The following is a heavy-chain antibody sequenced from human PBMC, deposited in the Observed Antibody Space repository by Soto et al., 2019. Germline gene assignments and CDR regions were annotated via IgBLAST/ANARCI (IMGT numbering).Heavy chain of an antibody. Sequence: QVQLQQWGAGLLKPSETLSLTCAVYGGSFSGYYWSWIRQPSGKGLEWIGEINHSGSTNYNPSLKSRVTISVDTSKNQFSLKLSSVTAADTAVYYCARVMYSSGWWDQGNDYWGQGTLVTVSS. CDR2: INHSGST. D-gene: IGHD6-19*01. V-gene: IGHV4-34*01. CDR3: ARVMYSSGWWDQGNDY. J-gene: IGHJ4*02. CDR1: GGSFSGYY.